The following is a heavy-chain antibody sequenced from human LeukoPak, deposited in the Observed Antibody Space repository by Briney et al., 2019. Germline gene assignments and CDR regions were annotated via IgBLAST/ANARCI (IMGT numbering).Heavy chain of an antibody. V-gene: IGHV4-30-2*01. D-gene: IGHD4/OR15-4a*01. J-gene: IGHJ4*02. CDR2: IYHSGTT. Sequence: PSETLSLTCAVSGGSISSGGYSWSWIRQPPGKGLEWIGYIYHSGTTYYNPSLKSRVTISLDRSKNQFSPKLSSVTAADTAVYYCARGSRPTIFDYWGQGTLVTVSS. CDR1: GGSISSGGYS. CDR3: ARGSRPTIFDY.